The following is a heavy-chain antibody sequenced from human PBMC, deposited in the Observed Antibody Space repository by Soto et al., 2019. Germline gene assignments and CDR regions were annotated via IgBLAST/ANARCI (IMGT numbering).Heavy chain of an antibody. CDR2: ISAYNGNT. Sequence: ASVKVSCKASGSTFTSYGISWVRQAPGQGLEWMGWISAYNGNTNYAQKLQGRVTMTTDTSTSTAYMELRSLRSDDTAVYYCARARRGYYDSSGYYPSYNWFDPWGQGTLVTVSS. CDR3: ARARRGYYDSSGYYPSYNWFDP. J-gene: IGHJ5*02. V-gene: IGHV1-18*01. D-gene: IGHD3-22*01. CDR1: GSTFTSYG.